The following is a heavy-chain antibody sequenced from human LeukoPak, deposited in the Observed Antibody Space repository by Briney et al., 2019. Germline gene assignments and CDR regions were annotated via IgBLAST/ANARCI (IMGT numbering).Heavy chain of an antibody. CDR2: IHYDGGNT. Sequence: GGSLRPSCAASGFIFSSWDMHWVRQAPGKGLEWVADIHYDGGNTHYADSVKGRFTISRDNPKNTLDLQINSLRAEDTAVYYCARARKTKGGIDVWGQGTTVTASS. D-gene: IGHD1-1*01. CDR1: GFIFSSWD. CDR3: ARARKTKGGIDV. J-gene: IGHJ6*02. V-gene: IGHV3-33*01.